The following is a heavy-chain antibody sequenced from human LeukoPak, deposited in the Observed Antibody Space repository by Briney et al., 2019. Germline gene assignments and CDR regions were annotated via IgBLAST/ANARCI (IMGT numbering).Heavy chain of an antibody. CDR2: IYHSGST. D-gene: IGHD3-10*01. Sequence: PSETLSLTCTVSGYSISSGYYWGWIRQPPGKGLEWIGSIYHSGSTYYNPSLKSRVTISVDTSKNQFSLKLSSVTAADTAVYYCARGPGLAMVRGVIVGMGYYYYYYMDVWGKGTTVTISS. CDR1: GYSISSGYY. CDR3: ARGPGLAMVRGVIVGMGYYYYYYMDV. J-gene: IGHJ6*03. V-gene: IGHV4-38-2*02.